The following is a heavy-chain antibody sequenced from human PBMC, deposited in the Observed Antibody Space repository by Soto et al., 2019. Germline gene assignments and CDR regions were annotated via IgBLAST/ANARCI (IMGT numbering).Heavy chain of an antibody. D-gene: IGHD6-13*01. V-gene: IGHV4-59*01. CDR3: AAGEASSRNLAPYYLDF. Sequence: LETLSLTCTVSGGSMRNYFWTWIRQPPGKGLEWIGYIHYSGTTSFFPSYNPSLRSRVTISEDTSKNQFSLKLLSVTAADTAVYFCAAGEASSRNLAPYYLDFWGQGTLVTVSS. CDR2: IHYSGTT. J-gene: IGHJ4*02. CDR1: GGSMRNYF.